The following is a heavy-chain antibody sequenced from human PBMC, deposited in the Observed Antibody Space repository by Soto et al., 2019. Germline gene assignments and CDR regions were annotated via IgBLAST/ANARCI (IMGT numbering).Heavy chain of an antibody. D-gene: IGHD6-13*01. Sequence: PGGSLRLSCAASGFTFSSYDMHWVRQATGKGLEWVSAIGTAGDTYYPGSVKGRFTISRENAKNSLYLQMNSLRAEDTAVYYCARGWAPIYYYYGMDVWGQGTTVTGSS. CDR1: GFTFSSYD. CDR2: IGTAGDT. J-gene: IGHJ6*02. CDR3: ARGWAPIYYYYGMDV. V-gene: IGHV3-13*01.